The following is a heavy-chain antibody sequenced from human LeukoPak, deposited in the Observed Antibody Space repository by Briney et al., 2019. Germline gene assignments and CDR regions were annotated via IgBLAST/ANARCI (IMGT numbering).Heavy chain of an antibody. CDR3: AKNIAVAGNGGFWPY. J-gene: IGHJ4*02. CDR2: ISSSSSTI. V-gene: IGHV3-48*01. CDR1: GFTFSGYS. D-gene: IGHD6-19*01. Sequence: PGGSLRLSCVASGFTFSGYSMNWVRQAPGKGLEWVSYISSSSSTIYYADSVKGRFTIFRDNANNSLYLQMNSLRVEDTAVYYCAKNIAVAGNGGFWPYWGQGTLVTVSS.